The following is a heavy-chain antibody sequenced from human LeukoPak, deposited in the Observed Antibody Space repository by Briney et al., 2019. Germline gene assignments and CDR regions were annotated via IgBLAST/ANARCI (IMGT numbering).Heavy chain of an antibody. V-gene: IGHV4-59*01. D-gene: IGHD2-15*01. CDR3: ARAGPQRLGSSQLLLPFDY. Sequence: SETLSLTCTVSGGSISSYYWSWIRQPPGKGLEWIGYIYYSGSTNYNPSLKSRVTISVDTSKNQFSLKLSSVTAADTAVYYCARAGPQRLGSSQLLLPFDYWGQGTLVTVSS. J-gene: IGHJ4*02. CDR1: GGSISSYY. CDR2: IYYSGST.